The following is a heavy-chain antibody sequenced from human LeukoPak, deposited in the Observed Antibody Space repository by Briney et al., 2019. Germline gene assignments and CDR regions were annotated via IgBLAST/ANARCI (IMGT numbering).Heavy chain of an antibody. CDR1: GFTFSSYA. CDR3: AKDFGSTVVVINPDY. Sequence: GGSLRLSCAASGFTFSSYAMHWVRQAPGKGLEWVSAISGSGGSTYYADSVKGRFTISRDNSKNTLYLQMNSLRAEDTAVYYCAKDFGSTVVVINPDYWGQGTLVTVSS. D-gene: IGHD3-22*01. CDR2: ISGSGGST. J-gene: IGHJ4*02. V-gene: IGHV3-23*01.